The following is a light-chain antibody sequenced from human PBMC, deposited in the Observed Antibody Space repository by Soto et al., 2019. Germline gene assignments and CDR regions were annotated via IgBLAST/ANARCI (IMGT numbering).Light chain of an antibody. J-gene: IGLJ2*01. CDR1: SSDVGSYNR. Sequence: QSALTQPPSVSGSPGQSVTISCTGTSSDVGSYNRVSWYQQPPGTAPKLMIYEVSNRPSGVPDRFSGSKSGNTASLTISGLHAEDEADYYCSLYTSSSVVFGGGTKVTVL. CDR2: EVS. CDR3: SLYTSSSVV. V-gene: IGLV2-18*01.